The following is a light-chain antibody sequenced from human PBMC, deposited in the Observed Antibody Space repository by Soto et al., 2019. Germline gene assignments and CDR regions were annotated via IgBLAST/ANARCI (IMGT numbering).Light chain of an antibody. Sequence: EIVLTQSPATLSLPPGERATLSCRASQSVSSYLAWYQQKPGQAPRLLIYDASNRATGIPARLRGSGSGTDLTLTISGLEPESFAVYYCQQRSNWPPTFGQRTKVEIK. CDR2: DAS. CDR1: QSVSSY. J-gene: IGKJ1*01. V-gene: IGKV3-11*01. CDR3: QQRSNWPPT.